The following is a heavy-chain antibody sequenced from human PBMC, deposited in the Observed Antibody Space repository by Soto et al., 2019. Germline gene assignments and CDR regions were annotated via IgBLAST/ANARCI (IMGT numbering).Heavy chain of an antibody. D-gene: IGHD2-2*01. V-gene: IGHV1-69*01. Sequence: QVQLVQSGAEVKKPGSSVKVSCKASGGTFSSYAISWVRQAPGQGLEWMGGIIPIFGTANYAQKFQGRVTITADESTSTAYLELSSLRSEDTAVYYCARTEDIVVVPAGHYYYGMDVWGQGTTVTGSS. CDR3: ARTEDIVVVPAGHYYYGMDV. CDR1: GGTFSSYA. J-gene: IGHJ6*02. CDR2: IIPIFGTA.